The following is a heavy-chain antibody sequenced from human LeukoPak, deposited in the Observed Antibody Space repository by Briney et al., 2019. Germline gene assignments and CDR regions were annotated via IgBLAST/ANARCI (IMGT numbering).Heavy chain of an antibody. CDR1: GFTFNTYP. V-gene: IGHV3-30*04. CDR2: ISYHGSDE. Sequence: PGRSLRLSCEASGFTFNTYPLHWVRQAPDKGLEWVAMISYHGSDEYYADSVKGRFTISRDNSKNTVYLQMNNPRVEDTAMYYCARVHDTTGYFHYFDSWGQGTLVTVSS. CDR3: ARVHDTTGYFHYFDS. J-gene: IGHJ4*02. D-gene: IGHD3-9*01.